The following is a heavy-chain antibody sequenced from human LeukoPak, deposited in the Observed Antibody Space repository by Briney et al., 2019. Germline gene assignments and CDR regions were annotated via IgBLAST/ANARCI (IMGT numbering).Heavy chain of an antibody. J-gene: IGHJ4*02. Sequence: GRSLRLSCAASGFTFSRYAMHWVRQAPGKGLEWVAIISYDGSNKYYADSVEGRFTISRDKFKNTLYLQMNSLRAEDTAVYYCARREDCSGGSCYDAFDYWGQGTLVTVSS. CDR2: ISYDGSNK. D-gene: IGHD2-15*01. CDR3: ARREDCSGGSCYDAFDY. V-gene: IGHV3-30-3*01. CDR1: GFTFSRYA.